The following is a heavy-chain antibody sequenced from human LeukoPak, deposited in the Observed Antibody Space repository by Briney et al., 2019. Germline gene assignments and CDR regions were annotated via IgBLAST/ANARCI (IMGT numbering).Heavy chain of an antibody. D-gene: IGHD4-17*01. Sequence: SVKVSCKASGGTFSSYAISWVRQAPGQGLEWMGGIIPIFGTANYAQKFQGRVTITADESTSTAYMELSSLRSEDTAVYYCARFRRYGDYDTRDDIWGQGTMVTVPS. CDR1: GGTFSSYA. CDR3: ARFRRYGDYDTRDDI. J-gene: IGHJ3*02. V-gene: IGHV1-69*13. CDR2: IIPIFGTA.